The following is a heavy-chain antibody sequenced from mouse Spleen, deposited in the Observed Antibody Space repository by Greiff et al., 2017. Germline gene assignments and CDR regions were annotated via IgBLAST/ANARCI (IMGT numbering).Heavy chain of an antibody. J-gene: IGHJ1*01. Sequence: EVKVVESGGGLVKPGGSLKLSCAASGFTFSSYAMSWVRQTPEKRLEWVATISSGGSYTYYPDSVKGRFTISRDNAKNTLYLQMSSLRSEDTAMYYCARRGNPYWYFDVWGAGTTVTVSS. CDR1: GFTFSSYA. CDR2: ISSGGSYT. D-gene: IGHD2-1*01. V-gene: IGHV5-9-1*01. CDR3: ARRGNPYWYFDV.